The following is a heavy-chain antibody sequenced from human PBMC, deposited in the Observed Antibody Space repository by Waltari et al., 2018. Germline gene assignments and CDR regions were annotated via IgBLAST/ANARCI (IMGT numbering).Heavy chain of an antibody. CDR2: SRNKANSYTT. V-gene: IGHV3-72*01. Sequence: EVQLAESGGGLVQPGGSLRLSCAVSGFTFSDYYMDWVRQAPGKGLEWVARSRNKANSYTTEYAASVKGRFTISRDDSKNSLNLQMNSLETDDTAVDFCARAFQYGGTSHFDDWGQGTLVTVSS. J-gene: IGHJ4*02. CDR1: GFTFSDYY. CDR3: ARAFQYGGTSHFDD. D-gene: IGHD1-26*01.